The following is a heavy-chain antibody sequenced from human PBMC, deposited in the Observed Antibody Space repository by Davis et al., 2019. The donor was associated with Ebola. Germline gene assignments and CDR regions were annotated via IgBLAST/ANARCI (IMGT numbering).Heavy chain of an antibody. V-gene: IGHV3-74*01. CDR2: INTDESST. CDR3: ARSSTHLDY. J-gene: IGHJ4*02. Sequence: HTGGSLRLSCAASGFTFSSYWMHWVRQAPGKGLMWVSRINTDESSTDYADSVKGRFTISRDNAKNTLYLQMDSLRAEDTAVYYCARSSTHLDYWGQGTQVTVSS. CDR1: GFTFSSYW.